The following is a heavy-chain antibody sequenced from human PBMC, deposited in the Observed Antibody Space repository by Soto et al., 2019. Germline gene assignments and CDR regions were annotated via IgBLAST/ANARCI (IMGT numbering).Heavy chain of an antibody. V-gene: IGHV4-39*01. D-gene: IGHD3-10*01. J-gene: IGHJ4*02. CDR2: FFIGGNT. Sequence: QLQLQESGPGLVKPSETLSLTCTVSGGSISSTTYYWGWMRQPPGKGLEWIASFFIGGNTYYNPSLKSRVTIYVDTSKNQFALRLSSVTAADTAVYLCARRHGVDLDAYYWGQGILVTVSS. CDR1: GGSISSTTYY. CDR3: ARRHGVDLDAYY.